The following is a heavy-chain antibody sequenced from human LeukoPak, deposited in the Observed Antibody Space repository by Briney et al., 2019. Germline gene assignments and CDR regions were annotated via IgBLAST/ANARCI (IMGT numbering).Heavy chain of an antibody. CDR1: GGPFSGYY. D-gene: IGHD3-10*01. J-gene: IGHJ4*02. CDR3: ASLYGSGSYPDY. CDR2: INHSGST. Sequence: PSETLSLTCAVYGGPFSGYYWSWIRQPPGKGLEWIGEINHSGSTNYNPSLKSRVTISVDTSKNQFSLKLSSVTAADTAVYYCASLYGSGSYPDYWGQGTLVTVSS. V-gene: IGHV4-34*01.